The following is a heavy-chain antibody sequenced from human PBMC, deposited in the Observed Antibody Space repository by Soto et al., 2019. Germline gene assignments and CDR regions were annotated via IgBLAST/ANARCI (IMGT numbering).Heavy chain of an antibody. V-gene: IGHV5-51*01. D-gene: IGHD6-25*01. CDR1: GYRYTSYW. Sequence: XGSLKIPCKGSGYRYTSYWVVRVLQMPGKGLDWMGIIYPGDSDTRYSPSFQGQVTISADRSISTAYLQWSSMKASDTAIYYCARRYSGSNSIDDWGQGTLVTVSS. J-gene: IGHJ4*02. CDR3: ARRYSGSNSIDD. CDR2: IYPGDSDT.